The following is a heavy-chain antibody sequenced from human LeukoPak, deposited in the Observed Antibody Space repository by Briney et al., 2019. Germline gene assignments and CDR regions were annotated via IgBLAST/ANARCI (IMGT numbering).Heavy chain of an antibody. D-gene: IGHD3-10*01. CDR1: GFNFTNSW. CDR3: ARDPGLRGYFGPSNYFDS. Sequence: GGSLRLSCAASGFNFTNSWMHWVRQAPGKGPVWVSHISGDGSRTSYADSVRGRFTVSRDNAKNTLYLQMSSLRVDDTAFYYCARDPGLRGYFGPSNYFDSWGQGSLVTVSS. J-gene: IGHJ4*02. V-gene: IGHV3-74*01. CDR2: ISGDGSRT.